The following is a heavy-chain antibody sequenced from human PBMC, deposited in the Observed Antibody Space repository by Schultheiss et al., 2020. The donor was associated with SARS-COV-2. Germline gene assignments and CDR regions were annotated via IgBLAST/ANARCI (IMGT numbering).Heavy chain of an antibody. CDR2: ISYDGSNK. J-gene: IGHJ6*02. D-gene: IGHD3-16*02. CDR3: ARDTRLRLGELSLRGVYYYNGMDV. CDR1: GFTFSSYA. Sequence: GGSLRLSCAASGFTFSSYAMHWVRQAPGKGLEWVAVISYDGSNKYYADSVKGRFTISRDNSKNTLYLQMNSLRAEDTAVYYCARDTRLRLGELSLRGVYYYNGMDVWGQGTTVTVSS. V-gene: IGHV3-30*01.